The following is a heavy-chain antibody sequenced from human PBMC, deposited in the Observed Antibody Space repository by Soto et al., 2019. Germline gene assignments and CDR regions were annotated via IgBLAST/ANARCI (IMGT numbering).Heavy chain of an antibody. V-gene: IGHV3-43*01. CDR2: ISWDGHTT. J-gene: IGHJ4*02. CDR1: GFTFDDHN. Sequence: PGGSLRLSCAASGFTFDDHNMHWIRQSPGKGLEWVSLISWDGHTTYYTDSVKGRFTISRDNSMSSLFLQMNALTTEDTALYYCASSQGDFWGQGTLVTVSS. CDR3: ASSQGDF.